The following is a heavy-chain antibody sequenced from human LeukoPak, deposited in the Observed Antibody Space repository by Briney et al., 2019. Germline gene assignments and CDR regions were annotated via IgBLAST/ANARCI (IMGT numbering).Heavy chain of an antibody. Sequence: SQTLSLTCTVSGGSISSGDYYWSWIRQPPGKGLEWIGYIYYSGSTYYNPSLKSRVTISVDTSKNQFSLKLSSVTAADTAVYYCAGRSIAADGGWFDPWGQGTLVTVSP. CDR3: AGRSIAADGGWFDP. CDR2: IYYSGST. CDR1: GGSISSGDYY. V-gene: IGHV4-30-4*01. J-gene: IGHJ5*02. D-gene: IGHD6-13*01.